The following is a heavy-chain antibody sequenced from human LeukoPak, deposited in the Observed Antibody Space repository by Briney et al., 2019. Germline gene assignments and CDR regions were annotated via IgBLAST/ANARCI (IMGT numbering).Heavy chain of an antibody. CDR3: ARDIVGGTRNY. D-gene: IGHD1-26*01. CDR1: GFPFSSNY. Sequence: PGGSLXLSCAASGFPFSSNYMSGGRQAPGKGLEGVAVIYSGGSTYYVDSVEGGVNISRDNSKKTLYVQMNSLRAEDTAVYYCARDIVGGTRNYWGQGTLVTVSS. J-gene: IGHJ4*02. CDR2: IYSGGST. V-gene: IGHV3-53*01.